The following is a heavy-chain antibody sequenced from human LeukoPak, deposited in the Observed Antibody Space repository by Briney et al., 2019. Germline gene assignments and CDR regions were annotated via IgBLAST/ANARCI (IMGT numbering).Heavy chain of an antibody. Sequence: GGSLRLSCAASGFTFSSYSMNWVRQAPGTGLESVSSISSSSSYIYYADSVKGRFTISRDNAKNSLYLQMNSLRAEDTAVYYCARDCGGECSPFDYWGQGTLVTVSS. CDR3: ARDCGGECSPFDY. V-gene: IGHV3-21*01. CDR1: GFTFSSYS. J-gene: IGHJ4*02. D-gene: IGHD2-21*01. CDR2: ISSSSSYI.